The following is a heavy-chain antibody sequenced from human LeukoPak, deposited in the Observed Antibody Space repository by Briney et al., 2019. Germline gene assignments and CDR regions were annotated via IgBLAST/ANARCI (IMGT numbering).Heavy chain of an antibody. Sequence: PSETLSLTCAVYGGSFSGYYWSWIRQPPGKGLEWIGYIYYSGSTNYNPSLKSRVTISVDTSKNQFSLKLSSVTAADTAVYYCARVSAFAVVSYFDYWGQGTLVTVSS. CDR2: IYYSGST. J-gene: IGHJ4*02. D-gene: IGHD3-3*01. CDR3: ARVSAFAVVSYFDY. V-gene: IGHV4-59*08. CDR1: GGSFSGYY.